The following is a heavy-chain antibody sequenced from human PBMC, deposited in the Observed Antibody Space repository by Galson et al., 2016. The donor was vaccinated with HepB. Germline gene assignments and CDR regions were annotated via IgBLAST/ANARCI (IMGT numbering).Heavy chain of an antibody. Sequence: SLRLSCAASGFSFSSYGMHWVRQAPGKGLEWVAVIWYDGSNKYYADSVKCRFTISRDNSKNTLYLYMNSLRAWDTAVYYCGKHGGFDYWGQGALVTVSS. V-gene: IGHV3-33*06. CDR2: IWYDGSNK. J-gene: IGHJ4*02. D-gene: IGHD3-16*01. CDR1: GFSFSSYG. CDR3: GKHGGFDY.